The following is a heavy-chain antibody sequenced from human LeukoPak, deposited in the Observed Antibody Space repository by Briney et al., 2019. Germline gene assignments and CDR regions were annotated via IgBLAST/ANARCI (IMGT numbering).Heavy chain of an antibody. Sequence: SQTLSLTCSVSGGSISSYYWTWIRQPPGKGLEWIGYIYYSGSTNYNPSLKSRVTISVDTSKNQFSLKLSSVTAADTAVYYCAKGMTTVTKFVEYFDYWGQGTLVTVSS. CDR1: GGSISSYY. D-gene: IGHD4-17*01. CDR3: AKGMTTVTKFVEYFDY. J-gene: IGHJ4*02. V-gene: IGHV4-59*01. CDR2: IYYSGST.